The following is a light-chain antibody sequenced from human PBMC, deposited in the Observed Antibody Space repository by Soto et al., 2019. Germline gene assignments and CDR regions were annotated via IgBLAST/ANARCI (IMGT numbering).Light chain of an antibody. V-gene: IGKV3-20*01. CDR3: QQYGSSPT. J-gene: IGKJ5*01. Sequence: EILLTQSPGTPSLSPGASPTLSCRASQSVSSSSLAWYQQKPGQAPRLLIHGASSRASGIPDRFSGSGSGTDFTLTISRLEPEDFAVYYCQQYGSSPTFGQGKRLEIK. CDR2: GAS. CDR1: QSVSSSS.